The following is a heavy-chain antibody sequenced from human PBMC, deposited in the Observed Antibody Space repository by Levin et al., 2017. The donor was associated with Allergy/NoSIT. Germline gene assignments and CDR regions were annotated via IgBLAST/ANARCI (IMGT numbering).Heavy chain of an antibody. CDR3: ARDYGRHSASWSHVLAY. Sequence: GESLKISCAVSGFAFSSYGMHWVRQAPGKGLEWVAVTSFDGSDEYYADSVKGRFTISRDSSKNILFLQMSSLRVEDTAVYYCARDYGRHSASWSHVLAYWGQGTLVAVSS. V-gene: IGHV3-30*03. J-gene: IGHJ4*02. D-gene: IGHD6-13*01. CDR1: GFAFSSYG. CDR2: TSFDGSDE.